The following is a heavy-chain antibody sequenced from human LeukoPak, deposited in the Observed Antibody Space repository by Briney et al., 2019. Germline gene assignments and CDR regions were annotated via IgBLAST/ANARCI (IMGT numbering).Heavy chain of an antibody. D-gene: IGHD4-23*01. CDR3: ARRREVTADY. CDR2: INHSGST. V-gene: IGHV4-34*01. Sequence: SETLSLTCAVYGGSFSGYYWSWIRQTPGKGLEWIGEINHSGSTNYNPSLKSRVTISVDTSKNQFSLKLSSVTAADTAVYYCARRREVTADYWGQGTLVTVSS. J-gene: IGHJ4*02. CDR1: GGSFSGYY.